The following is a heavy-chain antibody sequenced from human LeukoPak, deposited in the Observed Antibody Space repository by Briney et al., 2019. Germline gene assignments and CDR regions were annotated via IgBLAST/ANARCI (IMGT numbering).Heavy chain of an antibody. CDR1: GLTFSTYN. V-gene: IGHV3-21*04. Sequence: GGSLRLSCAGSGLTFSTYNMNWVRQAPGKGLEWVSSISTSGIYIYYADSVKGRFTISRDNAKNSLYLQMNSLRAEDTALYYCAKDKYSSSRSSYFDYWGQGTLVTVSS. CDR3: AKDKYSSSRSSYFDY. CDR2: ISTSGIYI. J-gene: IGHJ4*02. D-gene: IGHD6-13*01.